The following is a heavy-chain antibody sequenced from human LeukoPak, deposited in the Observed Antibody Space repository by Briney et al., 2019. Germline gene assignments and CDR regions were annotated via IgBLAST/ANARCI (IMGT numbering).Heavy chain of an antibody. J-gene: IGHJ4*02. CDR2: IYPGDSDA. V-gene: IGHV5-51*01. CDR1: GYSFTDYW. Sequence: GESLKISCKGSGYSFTDYWIGWVREMPGKGLEWMGIIYPGDSDARYSPSFQGHVTISVDKSITTAYLQGNSLKASDTAMYYCARDSSSGWYYFDYWGQGTLVTVSS. D-gene: IGHD6-19*01. CDR3: ARDSSSGWYYFDY.